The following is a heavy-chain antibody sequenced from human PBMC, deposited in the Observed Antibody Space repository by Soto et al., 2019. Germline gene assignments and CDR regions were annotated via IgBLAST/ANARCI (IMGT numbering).Heavy chain of an antibody. V-gene: IGHV3-33*01. J-gene: IGHJ5*02. D-gene: IGHD2-2*01. CDR1: GFTFSSYG. Sequence: GGSLRLSCAASGFTFSSYGMHWVRQAPGKGLEWVAVIWYDGSNKYYADSVKGRLTISRDNSKNTLYLQMNSLRAEDTAVYYCARDLEGYCSSTSCYGKNWFDPWGQGTLVTVSS. CDR2: IWYDGSNK. CDR3: ARDLEGYCSSTSCYGKNWFDP.